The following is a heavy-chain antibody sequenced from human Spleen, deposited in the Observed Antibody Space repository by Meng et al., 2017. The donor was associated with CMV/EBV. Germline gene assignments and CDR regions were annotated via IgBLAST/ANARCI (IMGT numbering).Heavy chain of an antibody. V-gene: IGHV3-30*02. J-gene: IGHJ4*02. CDR3: AKDALLAYYDSSGYCVY. CDR1: GFTYISYG. D-gene: IGHD3-22*01. Sequence: GGSLRLSCTASGFTYISYGMHWVRQAPGKGLEWVAFIRYDGSNKYYADSVKGRFTISRDNSKNTLYLQMNSLRAEDTAVYYCAKDALLAYYDSSGYCVYWGQGTLVTVSS. CDR2: IRYDGSNK.